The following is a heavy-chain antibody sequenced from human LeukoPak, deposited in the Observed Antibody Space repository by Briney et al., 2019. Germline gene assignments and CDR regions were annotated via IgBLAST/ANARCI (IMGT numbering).Heavy chain of an antibody. CDR3: AKDFNIAVAGTDY. V-gene: IGHV3-30*02. D-gene: IGHD6-19*01. J-gene: IGHJ4*02. CDR2: IRYDGSNK. Sequence: GGSLRLSCAASGFTFSSYGMHWVRQAPGKGLEWVAFIRYDGSNKYYADSVKGRFTISRDNSKNTLYLQMNSLRAEDTAVYYCAKDFNIAVAGTDYWGQGTLVTVSS. CDR1: GFTFSSYG.